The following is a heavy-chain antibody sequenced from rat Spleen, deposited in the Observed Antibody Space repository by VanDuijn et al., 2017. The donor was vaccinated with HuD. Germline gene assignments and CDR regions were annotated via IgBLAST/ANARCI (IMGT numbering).Heavy chain of an antibody. V-gene: IGHV5-29*01. Sequence: EVQLVESDGDLVQPGRSLKLSCAASGFTFSDYYMAWVRQAPTKGLEWVATINYDDSTTYYRDSVKGRFTASRDDAKRTLYLQMDSLRSEDTATYYCASPVGWYFDFWGPGTMVTVSS. CDR1: GFTFSDYY. J-gene: IGHJ1*01. CDR2: INYDDSTT. CDR3: ASPVGWYFDF. D-gene: IGHD1-8*01.